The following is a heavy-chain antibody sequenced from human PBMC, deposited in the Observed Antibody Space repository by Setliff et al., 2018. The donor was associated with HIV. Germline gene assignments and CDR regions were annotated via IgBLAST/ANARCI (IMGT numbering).Heavy chain of an antibody. V-gene: IGHV4-38-2*02. Sequence: SETLSLTCTVSGGSISSDFYWGWIRQPPGKGLEWIGSIYHSGNTYYMPSLQSRVTMSVDTSKNQFSLRLSSVTAADTALYFCTRAQIAAPRPFDYWGQGTLVTVS. J-gene: IGHJ4*02. CDR2: IYHSGNT. CDR3: TRAQIAAPRPFDY. CDR1: GGSISSDFY. D-gene: IGHD2-21*01.